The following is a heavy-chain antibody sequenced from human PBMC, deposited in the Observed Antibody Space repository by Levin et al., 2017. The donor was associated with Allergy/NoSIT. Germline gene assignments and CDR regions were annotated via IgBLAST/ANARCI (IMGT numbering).Heavy chain of an antibody. D-gene: IGHD3-10*01. CDR3: AKEGPYGSGGYFQH. V-gene: IGHV1-8*01. CDR1: GYTFTSYD. J-gene: IGHJ1*01. Sequence: GESLKISCKASGYTFTSYDINWVRQATGQGLEWMGWMNPNSGNTAFAQKFQGRVTMTRNTSISTAYMELSSLRSEDTAVYYCAKEGPYGSGGYFQHWGQGTLVTVSS. CDR2: MNPNSGNT.